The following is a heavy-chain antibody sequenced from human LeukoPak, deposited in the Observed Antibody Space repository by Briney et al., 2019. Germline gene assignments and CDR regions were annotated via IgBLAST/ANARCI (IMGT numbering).Heavy chain of an antibody. CDR2: IYYSGST. CDR3: ARGGSSQSVDY. D-gene: IGHD6-13*01. CDR1: GGSISSSSYY. V-gene: IGHV4-39*07. J-gene: IGHJ4*02. Sequence: KPSETLSLTCTVSGGSISSSSYYWGCIRQPPGKGLEWIGSIYYSGSTYYNPSLKSRVTISVDTSKNQFSLKLSSVTAADTAVYYCARGGSSQSVDYWGQGTLVTVSS.